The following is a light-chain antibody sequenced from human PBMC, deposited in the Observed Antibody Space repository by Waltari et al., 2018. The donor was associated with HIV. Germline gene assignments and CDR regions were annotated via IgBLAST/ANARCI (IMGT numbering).Light chain of an antibody. V-gene: IGKV1-39*01. J-gene: IGKJ3*01. CDR3: QQSYGSPT. CDR1: QTISTY. Sequence: DIQMTQSPSSLSASLGDTIIITCRASQTISTYVNWYQQKPGRAPNLLIYAASSLQSGVPSRFSGSGSGTDFTLTINSLQAEDFATYYWQQSYGSPTFGPGTKVNV. CDR2: AAS.